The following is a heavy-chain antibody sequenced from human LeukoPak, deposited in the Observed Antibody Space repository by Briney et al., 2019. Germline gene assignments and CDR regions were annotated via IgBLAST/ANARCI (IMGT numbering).Heavy chain of an antibody. Sequence: ASVKVSCKASGYTFTTFGISWVRQAPGQGLEWMGWVSPYNGNTDYAQKFQGRVTMTTDTSTSTAYMELRSLRSDDTDVYYCARGLNTMVRGVIDCWGQGTLVTVSS. D-gene: IGHD3-10*01. CDR1: GYTFTTFG. V-gene: IGHV1-18*01. J-gene: IGHJ4*02. CDR2: VSPYNGNT. CDR3: ARGLNTMVRGVIDC.